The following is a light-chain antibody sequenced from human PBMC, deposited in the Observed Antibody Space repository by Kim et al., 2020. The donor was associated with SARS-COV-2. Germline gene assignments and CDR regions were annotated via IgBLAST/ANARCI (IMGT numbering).Light chain of an antibody. Sequence: SASVGDRVTIACRAGEYIYTWLAWYQQQAGKAPKLLISGASNLQPGVPPRFSASGSGTDFTLTISRLQPEDFATYYCQELNTFPLTFGGGTKVEI. CDR1: EYIYTW. CDR3: QELNTFPLT. V-gene: IGKV1-12*01. J-gene: IGKJ4*01. CDR2: GAS.